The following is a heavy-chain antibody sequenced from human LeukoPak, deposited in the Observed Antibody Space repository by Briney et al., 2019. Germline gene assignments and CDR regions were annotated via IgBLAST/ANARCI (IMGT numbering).Heavy chain of an antibody. D-gene: IGHD3-22*01. J-gene: IGHJ3*02. CDR3: AKDLVRMRGYYDSSLGAFDI. CDR2: IWYDGSNK. CDR1: GFTFSSYG. V-gene: IGHV3-33*06. Sequence: PVGSLRLSCAASGFTFSSYGMHWVRQAPGKGLEWVAVIWYDGSNKYYADSVKGRFTISRDNSKNTLYLQMNSLRAEDTAVYYCAKDLVRMRGYYDSSLGAFDIWGQGTMVTVSS.